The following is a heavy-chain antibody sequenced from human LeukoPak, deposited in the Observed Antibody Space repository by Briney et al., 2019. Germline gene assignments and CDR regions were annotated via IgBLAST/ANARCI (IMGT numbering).Heavy chain of an antibody. V-gene: IGHV3-64*01. CDR3: ARPQWYGNNWPNFEH. Sequence: GGSLRLSCAASGLTFSTYWMHWVRQAPGKGLEYVSGISSNGGSTYYGNSVKRRFTISRDNSKNTAYLQMGGLRTEDMALYYCARPQWYGNNWPNFEHWGQGTLVTVSS. CDR1: GLTFSTYW. J-gene: IGHJ4*02. CDR2: ISSNGGST. D-gene: IGHD6-13*01.